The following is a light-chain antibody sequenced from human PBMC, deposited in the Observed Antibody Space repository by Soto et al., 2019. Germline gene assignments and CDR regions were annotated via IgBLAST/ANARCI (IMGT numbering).Light chain of an antibody. CDR1: SSDVGTYNF. CDR3: SSYSSTSTPWV. J-gene: IGLJ3*02. V-gene: IGLV2-14*01. Sequence: QSALTQPASVSGSPGQSITISCTGTSSDVGTYNFVSWYQQHPGKAPKLMIYEVSSRPSGVSNRFSGSKFGNTASLTISGLQAEDEADYYCSSYSSTSTPWVFGGGTKLTVL. CDR2: EVS.